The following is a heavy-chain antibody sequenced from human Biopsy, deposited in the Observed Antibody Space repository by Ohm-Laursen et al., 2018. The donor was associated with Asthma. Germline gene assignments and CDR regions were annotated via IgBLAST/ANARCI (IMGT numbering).Heavy chain of an antibody. CDR3: AKDERSYYGSDSKYMQPVPLGD. D-gene: IGHD2-21*01. J-gene: IGHJ4*02. CDR2: IYSGGTS. CDR1: GFTFSSNA. Sequence: SLRLSCAASGFTFSSNAMCWVRQAPGKGLEWVSVIYSGGTSDTADSVKGRFTISRDKSENTLYLQMNSLTAEDTAVYHCAKDERSYYGSDSKYMQPVPLGDWGQGTLVIVSA. V-gene: IGHV3-23*03.